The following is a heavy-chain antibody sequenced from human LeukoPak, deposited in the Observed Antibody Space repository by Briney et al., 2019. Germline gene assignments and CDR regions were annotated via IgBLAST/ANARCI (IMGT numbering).Heavy chain of an antibody. CDR2: IRGSGGST. D-gene: IGHD3-3*01. CDR3: AKDPYDLSSYGHGANWFDP. J-gene: IGHJ5*02. Sequence: PGGSLRLSCAASGFTFSSYAMSWVRQAPGKVLEWVSAIRGSGGSTYYADSVKGRFTISRDNSKNTLYLQMNSLRAEDTAVYYCAKDPYDLSSYGHGANWFDPWGQGTLVTVSS. CDR1: GFTFSSYA. V-gene: IGHV3-23*01.